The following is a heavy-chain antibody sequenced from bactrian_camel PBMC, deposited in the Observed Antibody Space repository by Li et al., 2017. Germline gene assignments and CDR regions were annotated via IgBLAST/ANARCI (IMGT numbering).Heavy chain of an antibody. CDR2: INSGPGNT. CDR3: ATWPLRMSVAGTPEGPCSVIRGTDGYAH. V-gene: IGHV3S40*01. J-gene: IGHJ4*01. Sequence: VQLVESGGGLVQPGGSLRLSCAASGFLFSSYAMSWVRQAPGKGLEWVSTINSGPGNTYYADSVKGRFTISQDVGKNTVHMQMNNLKSVDTAMYYCATWPLRMSVAGTPEGPCSVIRGTDGYAHWGQGTQVTVS. D-gene: IGHD1*01. CDR1: GFLFSSYA.